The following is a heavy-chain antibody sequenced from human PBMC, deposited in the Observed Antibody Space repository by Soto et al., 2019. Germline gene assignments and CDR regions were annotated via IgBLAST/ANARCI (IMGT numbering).Heavy chain of an antibody. J-gene: IGHJ4*02. CDR2: IKRNTDGGTA. V-gene: IGHV3-15*01. Sequence: GGSLRLSCAASGLNLSHPWMTWVRQAAGKGLEWVGRIKRNTDGGTADYAAPVKGRFTISRDDSKNTVYLQMNSLKTEDTAVYYCTTGIYYDILTGYHNVAYWGQGTLVTVSS. CDR1: GLNLSHPW. D-gene: IGHD3-9*01. CDR3: TTGIYYDILTGYHNVAY.